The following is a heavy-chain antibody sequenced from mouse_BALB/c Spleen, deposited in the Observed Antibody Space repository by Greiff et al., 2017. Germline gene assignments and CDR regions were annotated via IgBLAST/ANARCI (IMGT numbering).Heavy chain of an antibody. CDR2: INPDSSTI. CDR1: GFDFSRYW. CDR3: ARLSYYRYDGRGLAY. V-gene: IGHV4-1*02. Sequence: EVKLMESGGGLVQPGGSLKLSCAASGFDFSRYWMSWVRQAPGKGLEWIGEINPDSSTINYTPSLKDKFIISRDNAKNTLYLQMSKVRSEDTALYYCARLSYYRYDGRGLAYWGQGTLVTVSA. J-gene: IGHJ3*01. D-gene: IGHD2-14*01.